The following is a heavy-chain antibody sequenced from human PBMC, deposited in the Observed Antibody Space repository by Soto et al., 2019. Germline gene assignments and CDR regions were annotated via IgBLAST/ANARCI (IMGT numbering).Heavy chain of an antibody. CDR1: GGSISSGGYY. V-gene: IGHV4-31*03. J-gene: IGHJ5*02. Sequence: PSETLSLTCTVPGGSISSGGYYWSWIRQHPEKGLEWIGYIYYTGNTYYNASLKSRVTISVDTSKNQFSLKLSSVTAADTAVYYCARDRYYDSSGYLQDYNWFDPWGQGTLVTVSS. D-gene: IGHD3-22*01. CDR2: IYYTGNT. CDR3: ARDRYYDSSGYLQDYNWFDP.